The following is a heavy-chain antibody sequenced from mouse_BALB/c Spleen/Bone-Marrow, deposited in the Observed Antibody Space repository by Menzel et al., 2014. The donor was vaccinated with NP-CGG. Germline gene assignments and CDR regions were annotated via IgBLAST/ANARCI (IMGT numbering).Heavy chain of an antibody. CDR2: INGNGGST. D-gene: IGHD2-1*01. J-gene: IGHJ2*01. CDR1: GFTFSNYG. V-gene: IGHV5-6-3*01. CDR3: VRGSYGNYVDYFDF. Sequence: EAQVVESGGGLVQPGGSLKLSCAASGFTFSNYGMSWVRQTPDKRLELVATINGNGGSTYYPDSVKGRFTISRDTAKNTLYLQMSSLKSEETAMYYCVRGSYGNYVDYFDFWGQGTTLTVSS.